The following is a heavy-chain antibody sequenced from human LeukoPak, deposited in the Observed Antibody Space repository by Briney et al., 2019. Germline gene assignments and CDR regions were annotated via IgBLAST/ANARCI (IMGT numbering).Heavy chain of an antibody. CDR1: GFTFSDYY. J-gene: IGHJ6*03. D-gene: IGHD3-9*01. Sequence: PGGSLRLSCAASGFTFSDYYMSWIRQAPGKGLEWVSYISSSGSTIYYADSVKGRFTISRDNAKNSLYLQMDSLRAEDTAVYYCAREESGLRYFDWLNPYYMDVWGKGTTVTISS. CDR3: AREESGLRYFDWLNPYYMDV. CDR2: ISSSGSTI. V-gene: IGHV3-11*01.